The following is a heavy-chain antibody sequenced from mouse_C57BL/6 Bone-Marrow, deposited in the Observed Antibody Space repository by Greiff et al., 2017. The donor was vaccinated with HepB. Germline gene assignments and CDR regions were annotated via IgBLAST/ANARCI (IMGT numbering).Heavy chain of an antibody. V-gene: IGHV5-4*01. J-gene: IGHJ4*01. CDR2: ISDGGSYT. CDR3: ARDPEEEDYYAMDY. Sequence: EVQLVESGGGLVKPGGSLKLSCAASGFTFSSYAMSWVRQTPEKRLEWVATISDGGSYTYYPDNVKGRFTISRDNAKNNLYLQMSHLKSEDTAMYYCARDPEEEDYYAMDYWGQGTSVTVSS. CDR1: GFTFSSYA.